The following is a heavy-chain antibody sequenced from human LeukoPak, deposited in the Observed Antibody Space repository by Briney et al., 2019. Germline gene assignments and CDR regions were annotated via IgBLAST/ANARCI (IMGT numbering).Heavy chain of an antibody. CDR1: GYTFTSYG. D-gene: IGHD3-10*01. CDR2: ISAYNGNT. CDR3: ARDPPISIMVRGVMDYNWFDP. V-gene: IGHV1-18*01. J-gene: IGHJ5*02. Sequence: ASVKVSCKASGYTFTSYGISWVRQAPGQGLEWMGWISAYNGNTNYAQKLQGRVTMTTDTSTSTAYMELRSLRSDDTAVYYCARDPPISIMVRGVMDYNWFDPWGQGTLVTVSS.